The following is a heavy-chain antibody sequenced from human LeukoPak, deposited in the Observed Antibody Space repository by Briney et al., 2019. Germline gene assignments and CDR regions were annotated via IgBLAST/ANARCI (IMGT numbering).Heavy chain of an antibody. D-gene: IGHD4-17*01. CDR1: GFTFSSYG. J-gene: IGHJ4*02. V-gene: IGHV3-30*02. CDR2: IRYDGSNK. CDR3: AKSLTVTTRIHSIDP. Sequence: PGGSLRLSCAASGFTFSSYGMHWVRQAPGKGLEWVAFIRYDGSNKYYADSVKGQFTISRDSSKSTLYLQMNSLRAEDTAVYYCAKSLTVTTRIHSIDPRGQGTLVTVSS.